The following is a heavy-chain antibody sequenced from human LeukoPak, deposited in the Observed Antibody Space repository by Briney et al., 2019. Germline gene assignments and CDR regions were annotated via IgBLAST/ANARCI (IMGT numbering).Heavy chain of an antibody. D-gene: IGHD5-24*01. Sequence: SETLSLTCTVSGGSISSSNYYWGWIRQPPGKGLEWIGCIYYSESTYYNPSLKSRITISVDTSKDQLSLKLRSVTAADTAVYYCARHLLRDGYNWWGQGTLVTVSS. J-gene: IGHJ4*02. V-gene: IGHV4-39*01. CDR3: ARHLLRDGYNW. CDR1: GGSISSSNYY. CDR2: IYYSEST.